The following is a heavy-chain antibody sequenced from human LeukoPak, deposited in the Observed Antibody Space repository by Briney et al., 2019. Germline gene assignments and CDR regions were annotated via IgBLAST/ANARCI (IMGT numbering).Heavy chain of an antibody. J-gene: IGHJ6*03. D-gene: IGHD5-12*01. V-gene: IGHV1-69*05. CDR1: GGIFSSYA. CDR3: ARGGYSGYDWTYYYYMDV. CDR2: IIPIFGTA. Sequence: ASVKVSCKASGGIFSSYAISWVRQAPGQGLEWMGGIIPIFGTANYAQKFQGRVTITTDESTSTAYMELSSLRSEDTAVYYCARGGYSGYDWTYYYYMDVWGKGTTVTVSS.